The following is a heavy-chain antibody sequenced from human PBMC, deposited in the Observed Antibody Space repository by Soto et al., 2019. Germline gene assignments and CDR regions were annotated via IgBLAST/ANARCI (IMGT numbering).Heavy chain of an antibody. CDR1: GFTFSNAW. D-gene: IGHD5-12*01. CDR2: IKSKTDGGTT. J-gene: IGHJ6*02. Sequence: PGGSLRLSCAASGFTFSNAWMSWVRQAPGKGLEWVGRIKSKTDGGTTDYAAPVKGRFTISRDDSKNTLYLQMNSLKTEDTAVYYCCYVDIVATFRRNYYYYYGMDVWGQGTTVTVSS. CDR3: CYVDIVATFRRNYYYYYGMDV. V-gene: IGHV3-15*01.